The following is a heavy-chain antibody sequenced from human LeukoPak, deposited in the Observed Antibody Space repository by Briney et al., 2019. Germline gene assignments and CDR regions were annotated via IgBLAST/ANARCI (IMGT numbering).Heavy chain of an antibody. J-gene: IGHJ3*02. CDR3: AREGKQEDAFDI. Sequence: GASVKVSCKASGGTFSSYAISWVRQAPGQGLEWMGGIIPIFGTANYAQKFQGRVTITADESTSTAYMELSSLRSEDTAVYYCAREGKQEDAFDIWGQGTMVTVSS. CDR2: IIPIFGTA. V-gene: IGHV1-69*13. D-gene: IGHD1/OR15-1a*01. CDR1: GGTFSSYA.